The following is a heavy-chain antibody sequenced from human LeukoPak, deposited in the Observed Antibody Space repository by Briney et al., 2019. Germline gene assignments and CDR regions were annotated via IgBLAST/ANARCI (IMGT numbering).Heavy chain of an antibody. J-gene: IGHJ3*02. V-gene: IGHV3-74*01. CDR2: INSDGSST. CDR1: GFTFSSYW. D-gene: IGHD2-21*02. Sequence: GGSLRLSCAASGFTFSSYWMHWVRQAPGKGLVWVSRINSDGSSTSYADSVKGRFTISRDNAKNTLYLQMNSLRAEDTAVYYCAKTVVVTGNPRAFDIWGQGTMVTVSS. CDR3: AKTVVVTGNPRAFDI.